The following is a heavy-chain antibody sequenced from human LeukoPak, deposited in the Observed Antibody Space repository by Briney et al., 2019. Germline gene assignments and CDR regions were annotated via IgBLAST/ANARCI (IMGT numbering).Heavy chain of an antibody. V-gene: IGHV1-2*02. Sequence: ASVKVSFKASAYSLTVYYLHSLRQAPGQGLEWMGWINPNSGFTNYAQKFQGRVTMTRDTSISTAYMELSRLRSDDTAVYYCAMLADSSSPSCRSFDYWGQGTLVTVSS. D-gene: IGHD2-2*01. CDR3: AMLADSSSPSCRSFDY. CDR1: AYSLTVYY. CDR2: INPNSGFT. J-gene: IGHJ4*02.